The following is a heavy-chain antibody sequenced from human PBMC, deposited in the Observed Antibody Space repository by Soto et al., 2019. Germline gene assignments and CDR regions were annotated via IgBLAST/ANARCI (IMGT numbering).Heavy chain of an antibody. CDR2: FDPEDGEI. Sequence: QVHLVQSGAEVKKPGASVKVSCEVSGHTLTEFSMHWVRQAPGKGLEWMGGFDPEDGEIKYSQKFQARVTMTEDTSTDSAYMELSSLRSEDTAVYYCAAGGTRWLHSPFDYWGQGTLVTVSS. CDR3: AAGGTRWLHSPFDY. V-gene: IGHV1-24*01. CDR1: GHTLTEFS. J-gene: IGHJ4*02. D-gene: IGHD1-1*01.